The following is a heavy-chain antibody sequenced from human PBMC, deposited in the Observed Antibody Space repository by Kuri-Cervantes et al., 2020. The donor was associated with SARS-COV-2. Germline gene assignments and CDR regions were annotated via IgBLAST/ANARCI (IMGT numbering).Heavy chain of an antibody. CDR1: GFTFSSYG. CDR2: IKQDGSEK. Sequence: GESLKISCAASGFTFSSYGMHWVRQAPGKGLEWVANIKQDGSEKYYVDSVKGRFTISRDNAKNSLYLQMNSLRAEDTAVYYCARFGGSYRGWFDYWGQGTLVTVSS. CDR3: ARFGGSYRGWFDY. J-gene: IGHJ4*02. V-gene: IGHV3-7*01. D-gene: IGHD1-26*01.